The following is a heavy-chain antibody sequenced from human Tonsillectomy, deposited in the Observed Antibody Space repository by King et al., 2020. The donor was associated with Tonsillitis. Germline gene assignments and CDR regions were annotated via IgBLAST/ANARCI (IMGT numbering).Heavy chain of an antibody. Sequence: QLVQSGAEVKKPGASVKVSCKASGYTFISYGISWVRQAPGQGLEWMGWISAYNGNTNYAQILQGRVTMTTDTSTSTAYMELRSLRSDDTAVYYCARASPGYDILTGYYLADYWGQGTLVTVSS. J-gene: IGHJ4*02. D-gene: IGHD3-9*01. CDR3: ARASPGYDILTGYYLADY. CDR2: ISAYNGNT. CDR1: GYTFISYG. V-gene: IGHV1-18*01.